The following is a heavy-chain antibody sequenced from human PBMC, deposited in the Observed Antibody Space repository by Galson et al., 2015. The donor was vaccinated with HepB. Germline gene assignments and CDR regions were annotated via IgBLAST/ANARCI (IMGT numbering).Heavy chain of an antibody. CDR1: GGSVSSGSYY. V-gene: IGHV4-61*01. D-gene: IGHD3-22*01. J-gene: IGHJ4*02. CDR2: IYYSGST. Sequence: LSLTCTVSGGSVSSGSYYWSWIRQPPGKGLEWIGYIYYSGSTNYNPSLKSRVTISVDTSKNQFSLKLSSVTAADTAVYYCASHYYDSSGSFDYWGQGTLVTVSS. CDR3: ASHYYDSSGSFDY.